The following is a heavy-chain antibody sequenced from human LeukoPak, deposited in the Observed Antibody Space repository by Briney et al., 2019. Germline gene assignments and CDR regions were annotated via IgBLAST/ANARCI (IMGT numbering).Heavy chain of an antibody. CDR3: ARVGTSSFDP. J-gene: IGHJ5*02. V-gene: IGHV4-59*01. D-gene: IGHD2-2*01. Sequence: SETLSLTCTVSGGSISSYYWSWIRQPPGKGLEWIGYIYYSGSANYNPSLKSRVTISVDTSKNQFSLKLSSVTAADTAVYYCARVGTSSFDPWGQGTLVTVSS. CDR2: IYYSGSA. CDR1: GGSISSYY.